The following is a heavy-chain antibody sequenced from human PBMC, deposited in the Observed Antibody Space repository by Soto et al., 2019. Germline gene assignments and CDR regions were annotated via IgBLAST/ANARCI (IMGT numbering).Heavy chain of an antibody. D-gene: IGHD3-22*01. CDR3: ARVYSSGYFYYYHGMDV. Sequence: QVQLVQSGAEVKKPGASVKVSCKASGYTFTSYAMHWVRQAPGQRLEGMGWINAGNVNTKYSQKFQVRVTITRDTSASTAYMELSSLRSEDTAVYYCARVYSSGYFYYYHGMDVWGQGTTVTVSS. CDR1: GYTFTSYA. J-gene: IGHJ6*02. V-gene: IGHV1-3*01. CDR2: INAGNVNT.